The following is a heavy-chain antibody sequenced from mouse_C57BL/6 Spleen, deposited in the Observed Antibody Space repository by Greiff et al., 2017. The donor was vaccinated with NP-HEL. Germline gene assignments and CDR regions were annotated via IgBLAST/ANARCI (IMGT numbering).Heavy chain of an antibody. V-gene: IGHV5-6*01. CDR3: ARPLKAYYFDY. CDR1: GFTFSSYG. J-gene: IGHJ2*01. CDR2: ISSGGSYT. Sequence: EVQLVESGGDLVKPGGSLKLSCAASGFTFSSYGMSWVRQTPDKRLEWVATISSGGSYTYYPDSVKGRFTISRDNAKNTLYLQMSSLKSEDTAMYYCARPLKAYYFDYWGQGTTLTVSS.